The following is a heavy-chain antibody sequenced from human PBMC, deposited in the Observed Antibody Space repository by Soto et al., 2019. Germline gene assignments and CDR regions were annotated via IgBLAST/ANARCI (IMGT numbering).Heavy chain of an antibody. V-gene: IGHV3-23*01. CDR2: IGGSGGST. CDR3: AKWTDWSNLN. CDR1: GFSFSRHA. D-gene: IGHD3-9*01. J-gene: IGHJ4*02. Sequence: GGSLTLPCAASGFSFSRHARSWVRQAPGKGLEWVSAIGGSGGSTYYADSVKGRFTISRDNSKNTLYLQMNSLRAEDTAVYYCAKWTDWSNLNWGQGTLVTVSS.